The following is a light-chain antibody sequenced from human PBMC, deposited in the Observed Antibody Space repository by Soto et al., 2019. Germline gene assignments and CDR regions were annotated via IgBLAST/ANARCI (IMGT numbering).Light chain of an antibody. CDR2: EVT. J-gene: IGLJ1*01. CDR3: SSYTSSSTNV. Sequence: QSVLTQPASVSGSPGQSITISCTGTSSDVGGYTYVSWYQQHPGKAPKLMISEVTNRPSGVSNRFSGSKSGNTASLTISGLQAEDEADYYCSSYTSSSTNVFGTGTKVTVL. CDR1: SSDVGGYTY. V-gene: IGLV2-14*01.